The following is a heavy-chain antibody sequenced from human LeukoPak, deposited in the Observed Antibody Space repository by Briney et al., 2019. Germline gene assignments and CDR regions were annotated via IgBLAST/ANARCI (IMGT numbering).Heavy chain of an antibody. CDR1: GYTFTSYG. J-gene: IGHJ3*02. CDR3: ARGLQENLAWLTAFSAFDI. D-gene: IGHD6-19*01. V-gene: IGHV1-18*01. CDR2: ISAYNGNT. Sequence: GASVKVSCKPSGYTFTSYGISWVRQAPGQGLEWMGWISAYNGNTNYAQKVQGRVTMTTDTSTSTAYMELRSLRSDDTAVYYCARGLQENLAWLTAFSAFDIWGQGTMVTVSS.